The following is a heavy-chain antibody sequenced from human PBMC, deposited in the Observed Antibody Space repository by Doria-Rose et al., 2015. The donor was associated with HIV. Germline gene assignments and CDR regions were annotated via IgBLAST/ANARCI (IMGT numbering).Heavy chain of an antibody. CDR1: GGSLSSSNY. Sequence: QVQLQQSGPGLVKPSETLSLTCVVSGGSLSSSNYWTWVRQRPGKGLEYIGEILYSGSTNYNPSLESRVTISIDKSKNQFPLKLRSVTAADAAVYYCAGGPPWTRPTPMPLDVWGQGTTATVSS. J-gene: IGHJ6*02. V-gene: IGHV4-4*02. CDR3: AGGPPWTRPTPMPLDV. D-gene: IGHD2-2*01. CDR2: ILYSGST.